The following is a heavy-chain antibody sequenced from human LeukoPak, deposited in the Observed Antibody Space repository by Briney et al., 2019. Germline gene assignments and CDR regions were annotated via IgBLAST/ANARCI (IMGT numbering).Heavy chain of an antibody. J-gene: IGHJ6*02. CDR2: ISHTGST. CDR1: SGSIFSNY. CDR3: ARGFPKVLNYYGMDV. D-gene: IGHD3-10*01. Sequence: SETLSLTCTVSSGSIFSNYWSWIRQPPGKGLEWVGYISHTGSTAYNPSLKSRLTISVDTSKNQFSLKLSSVTAADTAVYYCARGFPKVLNYYGMDVWGQGTTVTVSS. V-gene: IGHV4-59*08.